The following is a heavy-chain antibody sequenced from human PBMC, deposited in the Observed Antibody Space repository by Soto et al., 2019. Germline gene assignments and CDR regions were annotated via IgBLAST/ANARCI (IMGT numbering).Heavy chain of an antibody. J-gene: IGHJ4*02. V-gene: IGHV3-48*02. Sequence: PGGSLRLSCAASGFTFSSYSMNWVRQAPGKGLEWVSYISNSSSTIYYADSVKGRFTISRDNAKNSLYLQMNSLRDEDTAVYYCARDLYYDYVWGSDLDYWGQGTLVTVSS. CDR1: GFTFSSYS. CDR2: ISNSSSTI. CDR3: ARDLYYDYVWGSDLDY. D-gene: IGHD3-16*02.